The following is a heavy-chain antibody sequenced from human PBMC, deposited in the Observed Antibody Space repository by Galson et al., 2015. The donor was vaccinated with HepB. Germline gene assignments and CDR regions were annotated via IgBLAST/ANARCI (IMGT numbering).Heavy chain of an antibody. D-gene: IGHD3-10*01. CDR2: ISNDAGNE. J-gene: IGHJ5*01. Sequence: SLRLSCAASGFTYSSLGMHWVRQAPGKGLVWVALISNDAGNEYYLDSVKGRFTISRDNSKNTLYLQMDSLRTEDTAVYFCANDQSWFGDTPLASWCHGVLVVVSS. CDR3: ANDQSWFGDTPLAS. V-gene: IGHV3-30*18. CDR1: GFTYSSLG.